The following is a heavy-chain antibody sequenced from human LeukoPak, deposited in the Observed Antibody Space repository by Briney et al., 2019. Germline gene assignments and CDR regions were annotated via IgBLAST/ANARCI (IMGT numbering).Heavy chain of an antibody. CDR3: VSDYFESSGSTYYFDY. CDR2: TRNKPNSYTT. Sequence: GGSLRLSCAASGFTFSDLYMDWVRQAPGKGLEWVGRTRNKPNSYTTEYAASVKGRFTISRDDSNNSLYLQMNSLKTEDTAVYYCVSDYFESSGSTYYFDYWGQGALVTVSS. D-gene: IGHD3-22*01. V-gene: IGHV3-72*01. CDR1: GFTFSDLY. J-gene: IGHJ4*02.